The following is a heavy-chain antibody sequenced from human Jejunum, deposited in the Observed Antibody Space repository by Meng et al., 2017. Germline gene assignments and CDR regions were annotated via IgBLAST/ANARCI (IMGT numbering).Heavy chain of an antibody. Sequence: GESLKISCAGSGLTFSSYSLHWVRQAPGKGLEWVAVISYHGYDQFYADSVKGRFTISRDNSNNTLFLQMNSLRPEDTAVYYCAKSWGSGTYLGGDLGYWGQGTLVTVSS. CDR3: AKSWGSGTYLGGDLGY. J-gene: IGHJ4*02. V-gene: IGHV3-30*01. CDR2: ISYHGYDQ. D-gene: IGHD1-26*01. CDR1: GLTFSSYS.